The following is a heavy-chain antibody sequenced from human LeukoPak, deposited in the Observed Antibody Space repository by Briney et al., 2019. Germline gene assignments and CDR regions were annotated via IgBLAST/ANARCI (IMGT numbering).Heavy chain of an antibody. CDR3: ARVGHLPAAGTYDY. J-gene: IGHJ4*02. Sequence: SETLSLTCTVSGGSISSYYWSWIRQPPGKGLEWIGNIFYSGSPNYNPSLKSRVTTSFDTSKNQSSLKLSFVTAADTAVYYCARVGHLPAAGTYDYWGQGTLVTVSS. D-gene: IGHD6-13*01. V-gene: IGHV4-59*08. CDR1: GGSISSYY. CDR2: IFYSGSP.